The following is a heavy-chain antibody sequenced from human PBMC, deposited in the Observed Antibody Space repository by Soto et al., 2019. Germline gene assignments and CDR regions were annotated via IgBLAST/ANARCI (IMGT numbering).Heavy chain of an antibody. CDR2: INHSGST. V-gene: IGHV4-34*01. CDR1: GGSFSGYY. CDR3: ARGPVVDSSSWNYYGMDV. D-gene: IGHD6-13*01. Sequence: QVQLQQWGAGLLKPSETLSLTCAVYGGSFSGYYWSWIRQPPGKGLEWIGEINHSGSTNYNPSLKSRVTISVDTSKNQFSLKLSSVTAADTAVYYCARGPVVDSSSWNYYGMDVWGQGTTVTVSS. J-gene: IGHJ6*02.